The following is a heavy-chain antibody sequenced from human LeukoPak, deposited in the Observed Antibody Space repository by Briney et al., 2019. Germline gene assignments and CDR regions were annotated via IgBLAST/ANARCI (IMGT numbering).Heavy chain of an antibody. D-gene: IGHD3-10*01. Sequence: ASVKVSCKASGGTFSSYAISWVRQAPGQGLEWMGIINPSGGSTSYAQKFQGRVTMTRDMSTSTVYMELSSLRSEDTAVYYCAKGATMVRATAPFDPWGQGTLVTVSS. CDR2: INPSGGST. J-gene: IGHJ5*02. CDR3: AKGATMVRATAPFDP. V-gene: IGHV1-46*01. CDR1: GGTFSSYA.